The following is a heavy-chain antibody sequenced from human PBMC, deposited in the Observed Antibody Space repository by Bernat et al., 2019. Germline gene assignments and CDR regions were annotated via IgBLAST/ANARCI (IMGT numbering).Heavy chain of an antibody. CDR3: ARHFSDYYDSSGYYPGAAFDI. CDR2: IFYIGST. V-gene: IGHV4-59*08. CDR1: GGSISRYY. D-gene: IGHD3-22*01. Sequence: QVQLQESGPGLVKPSETLSLTCTVSGGSISRYYWSWIRQPPGKGLELICYIFYIGSTNYNPSLKCRVTMSVDTSKNHFSLKLSSVTAADTAIYYCARHFSDYYDSSGYYPGAAFDIWGQGTMVTVSS. J-gene: IGHJ3*02.